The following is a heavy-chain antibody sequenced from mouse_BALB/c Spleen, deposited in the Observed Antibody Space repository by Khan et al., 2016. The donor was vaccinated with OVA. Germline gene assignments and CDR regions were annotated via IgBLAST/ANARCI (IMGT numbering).Heavy chain of an antibody. CDR1: GYTFTSYV. CDR3: LGSRYYEGSADEGFAY. CDR2: ISPNSDGS. Sequence: EVELKQSGPELVKPGASVKMSCKASGYTFTSYVMHWVKQKPGQGLEWIGYISPNSDGSKYNEKFRGKATLTSDKSSSTAYMALSSLTSEDSAVYYCLGSRYYEGSADEGFAYWGQGTLVTVSA. V-gene: IGHV1S136*01. D-gene: IGHD1-1*01. J-gene: IGHJ3*01.